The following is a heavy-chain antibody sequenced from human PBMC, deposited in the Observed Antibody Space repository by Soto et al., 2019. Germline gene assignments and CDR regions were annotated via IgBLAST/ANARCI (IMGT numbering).Heavy chain of an antibody. J-gene: IGHJ2*01. CDR3: ARGVVSGFEFWYFDL. CDR2: ISGNGATT. Sequence: EVALLESGGGLVQPGGSLRLSCEVSGVAFSFYSMSWVRQAPGKGLEWVASISGNGATTYYAASGKGRFTFSRDNSKNTVHLQMNSLRGEDTAVYYCARGVVSGFEFWYFDLWGRGTLITVSS. V-gene: IGHV3-23*01. D-gene: IGHD5-12*01. CDR1: GVAFSFYS.